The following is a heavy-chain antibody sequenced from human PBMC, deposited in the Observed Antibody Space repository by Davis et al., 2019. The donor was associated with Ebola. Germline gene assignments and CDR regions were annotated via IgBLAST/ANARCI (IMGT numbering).Heavy chain of an antibody. J-gene: IGHJ4*02. CDR2: ISGSGTNT. D-gene: IGHD6-6*01. CDR1: GLSFSNYA. V-gene: IGHV3-23*01. CDR3: ARTPYSSYQYYFDD. Sequence: GESLKISCAASGLSFSNYAMTWVRQPPGHGLEWVSSISGSGTNTFYADSVKGRFTISRDSSKNTLFLQMNNLRAEDTAVYACARTPYSSYQYYFDDWGQGTLVTVSS.